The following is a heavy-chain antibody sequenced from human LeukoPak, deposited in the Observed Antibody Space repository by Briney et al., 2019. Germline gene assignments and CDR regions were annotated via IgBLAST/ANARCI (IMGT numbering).Heavy chain of an antibody. J-gene: IGHJ4*02. Sequence: PSQTLSLTCTVSGGSISSGSYYWSWIRQPAGKGLEWIGRIYTSGSTNYNPSLKSRVTISVDTSKNQFSLKLSSVTAADTAVYYCARAHPFQYYFDYWGQGTLVTVSS. CDR3: ARAHPFQYYFDY. V-gene: IGHV4-61*02. CDR2: IYTSGST. CDR1: GGSISSGSYY.